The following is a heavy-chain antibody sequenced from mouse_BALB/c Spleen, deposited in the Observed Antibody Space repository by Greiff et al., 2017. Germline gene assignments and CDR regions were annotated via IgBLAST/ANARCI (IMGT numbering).Heavy chain of an antibody. CDR2: INPYNDGT. V-gene: IGHV1-14*01. Sequence: EVKLMESGPELVKPGASVKMSCKASGYTFTSYVMHWVKQKPGQGLEWIGYINPYNDGTKYNEKFKGKATLTSDKSSSTAYMELSSLTSEDSAVYYCARYYDASPFAYWGQGTLVTVSA. CDR1: GYTFTSYV. CDR3: ARYYDASPFAY. J-gene: IGHJ3*01. D-gene: IGHD2-4*01.